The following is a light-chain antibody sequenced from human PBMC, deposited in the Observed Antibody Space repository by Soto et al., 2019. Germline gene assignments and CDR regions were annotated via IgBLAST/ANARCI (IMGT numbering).Light chain of an antibody. CDR1: QDISNY. Sequence: VGDRVTITCQASQDISNYLNWYQQKPGKAPKLLIYAASSLQSGVPSRFSGSGSETEFSLTIRALQPEDFATYYCQQLSRYPLTFGGGTKVDIK. CDR2: AAS. V-gene: IGKV1-9*01. J-gene: IGKJ4*01. CDR3: QQLSRYPLT.